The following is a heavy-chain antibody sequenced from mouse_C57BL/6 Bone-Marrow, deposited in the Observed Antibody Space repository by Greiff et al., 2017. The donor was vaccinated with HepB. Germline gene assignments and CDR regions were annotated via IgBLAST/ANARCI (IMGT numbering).Heavy chain of an antibody. V-gene: IGHV14-3*01. CDR1: GFNIKNTY. Sequence: VQLQQSVAELVRPGASVKLSCTASGFNIKNTYMHWVKQRPEQGLEWIGRIDPANGNTKYAPKFQGKATITADTSSNTAYLQLSSLTSEDTAIYYCAKRNDYDEGGYAMDYWGQGTSVTVSS. CDR2: IDPANGNT. D-gene: IGHD2-4*01. J-gene: IGHJ4*01. CDR3: AKRNDYDEGGYAMDY.